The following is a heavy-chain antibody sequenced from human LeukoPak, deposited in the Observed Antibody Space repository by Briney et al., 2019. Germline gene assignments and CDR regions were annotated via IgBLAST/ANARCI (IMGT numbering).Heavy chain of an antibody. CDR3: ARDIRRVITIYNYYYYYGMDV. CDR1: GYTFTSYA. V-gene: IGHV1-3*01. J-gene: IGHJ6*02. CDR2: INAGNGNT. D-gene: IGHD3-3*01. Sequence: GASVKVSCKASGYTFTSYAMHWVRQAPGQRLEWMGWINAGNGNTKYSQKFQGRVTITRDTSASTAYMELSSLRSEDTAVYYCARDIRRVITIYNYYYYYGMDVWGQGTTVTVSS.